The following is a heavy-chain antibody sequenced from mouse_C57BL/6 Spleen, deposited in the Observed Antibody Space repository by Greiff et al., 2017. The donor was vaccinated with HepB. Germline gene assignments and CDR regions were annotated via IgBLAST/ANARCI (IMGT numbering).Heavy chain of an antibody. V-gene: IGHV2-6-1*01. CDR3: ARQERINGAYYAMDY. Sequence: VNVVESGPGLVAPSQSLSITCTVSGFSLTSYGVHWVRQPPGKGLEWLVVIWSDGSTTYNSALKSRLSISKDNSKSQVFLKMNSLQTDDTAMYYCARQERINGAYYAMDYWGQGTSVTVSS. J-gene: IGHJ4*01. CDR1: GFSLTSYG. D-gene: IGHD2-4*01. CDR2: IWSDGST.